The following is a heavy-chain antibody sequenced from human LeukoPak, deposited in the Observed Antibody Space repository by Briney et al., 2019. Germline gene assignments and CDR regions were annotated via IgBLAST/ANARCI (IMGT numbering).Heavy chain of an antibody. CDR1: GFTFRNYC. J-gene: IGHJ4*02. D-gene: IGHD1-26*01. Sequence: GRALRLSCAASGFTFRNYCIHWVRQAAAKGLEWVAVISSDGSNKYYADSVKGRFTISRDNSKNTVHLQMNSLRGEDTAVYYCAKTPGWEIDYWGQGTLVTVSS. CDR2: ISSDGSNK. V-gene: IGHV3-30*18. CDR3: AKTPGWEIDY.